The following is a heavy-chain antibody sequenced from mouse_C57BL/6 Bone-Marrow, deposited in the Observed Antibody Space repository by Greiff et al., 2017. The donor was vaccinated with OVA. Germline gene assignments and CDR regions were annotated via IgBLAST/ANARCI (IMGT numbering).Heavy chain of an antibody. V-gene: IGHV1-55*01. CDR3: ARWGDGYYFAWFAY. CDR1: GYTFTSYW. J-gene: IGHJ3*01. Sequence: QVQLQQSGAELVKPGASVKMSCKASGYTFTSYWITWVKQRPGQGLEWIGDIYPGSGSTNYNEKFKSKATLTVDTSSSTAYMQLSSLTSEDSAVYYCARWGDGYYFAWFAYWGQGTLVTVSA. D-gene: IGHD2-3*01. CDR2: IYPGSGST.